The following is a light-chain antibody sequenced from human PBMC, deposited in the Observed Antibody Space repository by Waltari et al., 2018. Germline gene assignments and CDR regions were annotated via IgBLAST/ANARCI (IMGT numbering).Light chain of an antibody. J-gene: IGKJ2*03. CDR3: QQGYSYPYS. V-gene: IGKV1-16*01. Sequence: DIQMTKSPSSLSASVGDRVTITCQASQGIGNNLNWYQQKPGKAPKLLIYRASSLQSGIPSRFSGSGSGTYFTLTISSLQPEDFATYYCQQGYSYPYSFGQGTKVEIK. CDR1: QGIGNN. CDR2: RAS.